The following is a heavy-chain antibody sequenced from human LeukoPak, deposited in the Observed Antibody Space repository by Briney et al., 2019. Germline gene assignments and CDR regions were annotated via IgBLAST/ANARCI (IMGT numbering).Heavy chain of an antibody. CDR2: INQSGST. D-gene: IGHD1-1*01. CDR3: ARRFNWNYDF. Sequence: SETLSLTCAVYGGSLSGYYWSWIRQTPLKGQEWIGEINQSGSTDYNPSLRSRVTMSVDTSQNQFSLRLNSVTAADTAIYYCARRFNWNYDFWGQGTLVTVSS. V-gene: IGHV4-34*01. J-gene: IGHJ4*02. CDR1: GGSLSGYY.